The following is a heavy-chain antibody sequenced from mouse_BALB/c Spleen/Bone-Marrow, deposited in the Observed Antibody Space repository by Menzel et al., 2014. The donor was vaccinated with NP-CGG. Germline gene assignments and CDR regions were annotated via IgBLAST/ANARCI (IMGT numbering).Heavy chain of an antibody. CDR1: GYTFTDYY. Sequence: EVKVVESGPELVKPGASVKMSCKASGYTFTDYYMDWVKQSHGESFEWIGRVNPYNGGTSYNQKFKGKATLTVDKSSSTAYMDLNSLTSEDSAVYYCARGFAYWGQGTLVTVSA. CDR2: VNPYNGGT. CDR3: ARGFAY. J-gene: IGHJ3*01. V-gene: IGHV1-19*01.